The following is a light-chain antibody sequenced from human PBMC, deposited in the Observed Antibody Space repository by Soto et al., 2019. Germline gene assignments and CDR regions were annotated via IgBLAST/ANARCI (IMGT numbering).Light chain of an antibody. Sequence: DVQLTQSPSFLSACVGARVSITCRASQGISNYLSWYQQKPGKAPNLLIHTASSLQTGVPPRFSGSGSGTAFTLTISSLQPDDFETYYCQHYNSYSEAFGQGTKVDIK. CDR2: TAS. J-gene: IGKJ1*01. CDR3: QHYNSYSEA. V-gene: IGKV1-9*01. CDR1: QGISNY.